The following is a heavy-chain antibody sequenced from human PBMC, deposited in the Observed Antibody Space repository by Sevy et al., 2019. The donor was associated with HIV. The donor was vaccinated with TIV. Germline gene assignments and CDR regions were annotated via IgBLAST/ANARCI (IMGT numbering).Heavy chain of an antibody. CDR1: GFTFSSYA. CDR2: LSGSGGST. V-gene: IGHV3-23*01. D-gene: IGHD3-22*01. CDR3: ASAIDYDSSGYYYNFDY. Sequence: GGSLRLSCVASGFTFSSYAMSWVRQAPGKGLEWVSALSGSGGSTYYADSVKGRFTISRDNSKNTLFLQMNSLRADDTAVYYCASAIDYDSSGYYYNFDYWGQGTLVTVSS. J-gene: IGHJ4*02.